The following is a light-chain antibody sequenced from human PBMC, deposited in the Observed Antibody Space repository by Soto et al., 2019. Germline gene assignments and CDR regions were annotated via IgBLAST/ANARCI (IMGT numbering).Light chain of an antibody. CDR1: SSIIGSNT. Sequence: QSVLTQPPSASGTPGQRVTISCSGSSSIIGSNTVNWYQQLPGTAPKLLIYSNNQRPSGVPDRFSGSKSGTSASLAISGLQSEDEADYYCAAWDDSLNGPYVVFGGGTKLTVL. V-gene: IGLV1-44*01. CDR2: SNN. J-gene: IGLJ2*01. CDR3: AAWDDSLNGPYVV.